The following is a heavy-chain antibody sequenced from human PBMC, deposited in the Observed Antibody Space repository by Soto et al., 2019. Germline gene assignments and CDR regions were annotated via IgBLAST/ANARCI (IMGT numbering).Heavy chain of an antibody. Sequence: QVQLVESGGALVKPGGSLTLSCAASGFTFSAYYMTWIRQAPGKGLEWVSYIGTSGTNIYYADSVRGRITISRDNARNSLYLQMNSLKAEDTAVYYCPKGGFSNYGTVDHWGQGTLVTVSS. V-gene: IGHV3-11*01. J-gene: IGHJ4*02. CDR1: GFTFSAYY. CDR3: PKGGFSNYGTVDH. D-gene: IGHD4-4*01. CDR2: IGTSGTNI.